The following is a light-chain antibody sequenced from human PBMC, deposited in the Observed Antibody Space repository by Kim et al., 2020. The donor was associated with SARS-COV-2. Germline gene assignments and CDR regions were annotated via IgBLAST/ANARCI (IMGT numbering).Light chain of an antibody. J-gene: IGLJ3*02. V-gene: IGLV7-46*01. Sequence: QAVVTQEPSLTVFPGGTVTLTCGSSTGPVTSGLSSYWFQQRPGQAPKTLISDATNKYSWTPARFSGSLLGGKAALTLSGAQPEDEADYYCLLSYSGVRVFGGGTQQTVL. CDR2: DAT. CDR3: LLSYSGVRV. CDR1: TGPVTSGLS.